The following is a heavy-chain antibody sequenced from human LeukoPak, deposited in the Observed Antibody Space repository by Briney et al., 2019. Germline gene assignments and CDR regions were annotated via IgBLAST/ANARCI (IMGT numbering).Heavy chain of an antibody. D-gene: IGHD4-23*01. J-gene: IGHJ4*02. CDR1: GFTFSRYG. CDR2: ISYDGSNK. V-gene: IGHV3-30*18. Sequence: GGTLRLSCAASGFTFSRYGMHWVRQAPGKGLEWGAIISYDGSNKYYADSVQGRFTISRDNSKNTLYLQMNSLRGEDTAVYYCSKDVVTAAIWGQGTLVTVSS. CDR3: SKDVVTAAI.